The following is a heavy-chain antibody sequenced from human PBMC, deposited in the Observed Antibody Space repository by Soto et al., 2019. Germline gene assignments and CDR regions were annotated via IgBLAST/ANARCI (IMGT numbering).Heavy chain of an antibody. Sequence: GSLRLSCAASGFTFSSYAMSWVRQAPGKGLEWVSAISGSGGSTYYADSVKDRFTISRDNSKNTLYLQMNSLRAEDTAVYYCAKDTRPGAYSSSWYPLATFDPWGQGTLVTVSA. V-gene: IGHV3-23*01. CDR1: GFTFSSYA. J-gene: IGHJ5*02. CDR2: ISGSGGST. D-gene: IGHD6-13*01. CDR3: AKDTRPGAYSSSWYPLATFDP.